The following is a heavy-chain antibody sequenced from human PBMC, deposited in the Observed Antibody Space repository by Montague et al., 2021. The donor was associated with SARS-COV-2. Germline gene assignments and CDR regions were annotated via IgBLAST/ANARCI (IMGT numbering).Heavy chain of an antibody. Sequence: SETLSLTCAVYGGSFSGYYWSWIRQPPGKGPELIGEINHSGSTNFNPSLKSRVTISVDTSKNQFSLKLSSVTAADTAVYYCSREGSGRGYYYYGMDFWGQGTTVAVSS. CDR1: GGSFSGYY. CDR3: SREGSGRGYYYYGMDF. D-gene: IGHD3-10*01. J-gene: IGHJ6*02. V-gene: IGHV4-34*01. CDR2: INHSGST.